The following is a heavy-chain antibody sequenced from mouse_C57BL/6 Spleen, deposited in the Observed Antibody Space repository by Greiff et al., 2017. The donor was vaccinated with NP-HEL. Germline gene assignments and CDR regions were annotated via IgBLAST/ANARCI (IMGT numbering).Heavy chain of an antibody. CDR2: LYPGNSDT. CDR3: TRKRDYTPRLFDY. CDR1: GYTFTSYW. J-gene: IGHJ2*01. V-gene: IGHV1-5*01. D-gene: IGHD2-12*01. Sequence: EVQLQQSGTVLARPGASVKMSCKTSGYTFTSYWMHWVKQRPGPGLEWIGALYPGNSDTSYNQKFKGKAKLTSVTSASTAYMELSSLTNEDSAVYDCTRKRDYTPRLFDYWGQGTTLTVSS.